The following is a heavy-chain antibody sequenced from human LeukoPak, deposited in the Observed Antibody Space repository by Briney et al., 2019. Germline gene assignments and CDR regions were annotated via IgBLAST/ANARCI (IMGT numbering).Heavy chain of an antibody. CDR3: ARYCSSTSCYEEIFDY. Sequence: AAVTVSCKASGYSFTNYYMHWVRQAPGQELEWMGVINPSGGSTSYAHKCQGRVTMTRCTFTITVYMKLSRLRSEDTAVYYCARYCSSTSCYEEIFDYWGQGTLVTVSS. J-gene: IGHJ4*02. CDR2: INPSGGST. CDR1: GYSFTNYY. D-gene: IGHD2-2*01. V-gene: IGHV1-46*03.